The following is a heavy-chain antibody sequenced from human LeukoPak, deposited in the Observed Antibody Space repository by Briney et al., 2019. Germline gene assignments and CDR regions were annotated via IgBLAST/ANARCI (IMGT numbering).Heavy chain of an antibody. CDR2: INTNTGNP. Sequence: ASVKVSCKASGYTFTSYTMNWVRQAPGQGLEWMGWINTNTGNPTYAQGFTGRFVFSLDTSVSTAYLQISSLKAEDTAVYYCARGQLWHQIPPPGGYYWGQGILVTVSS. V-gene: IGHV7-4-1*02. CDR3: ARGQLWHQIPPPGGYY. CDR1: GYTFTSYT. J-gene: IGHJ4*02. D-gene: IGHD3-10*01.